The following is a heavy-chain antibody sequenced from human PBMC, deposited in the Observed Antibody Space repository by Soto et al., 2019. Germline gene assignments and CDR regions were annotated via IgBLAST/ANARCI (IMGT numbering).Heavy chain of an antibody. CDR1: GFTFSSYS. CDR3: AIEDAPKPPFYDSSGYYRALNY. D-gene: IGHD3-22*01. CDR2: ISSDGGTI. Sequence: GGSLRLSCAASGFTFSSYSLNWVRQAPGKGLEWVSYISSDGGTIFYADPVKGRFTISRDNAKNSLYLDIKSLRDEDTAVYYCAIEDAPKPPFYDSSGYYRALNYWGQGTLVTVSS. V-gene: IGHV3-48*02. J-gene: IGHJ4*02.